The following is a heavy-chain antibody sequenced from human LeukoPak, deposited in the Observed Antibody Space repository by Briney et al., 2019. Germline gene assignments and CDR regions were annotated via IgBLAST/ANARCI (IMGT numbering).Heavy chain of an antibody. CDR2: INHSGST. Sequence: SETLSLTCAVYGGSFSGYYLSWIRQPPGKGLEWIGEINHSGSTNYNPSLKSRVTISVDTSKNQFSLKLSSVTAADTAVYYCARGRYCSGGSCYLNWFDPWGQGTLVTVSS. D-gene: IGHD2-15*01. V-gene: IGHV4-34*01. CDR1: GGSFSGYY. CDR3: ARGRYCSGGSCYLNWFDP. J-gene: IGHJ5*02.